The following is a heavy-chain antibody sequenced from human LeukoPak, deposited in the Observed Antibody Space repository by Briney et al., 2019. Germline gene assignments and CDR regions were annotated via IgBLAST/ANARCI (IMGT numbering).Heavy chain of an antibody. CDR1: GFTFSDYY. V-gene: IGHV3-11*04. J-gene: IGHJ4*02. CDR3: ARVRITAAGTSFDY. CDR2: ISSSSSTI. D-gene: IGHD6-13*01. Sequence: KPGGSLRLSCAASGFTFSDYYMSWIRQAPGKGLEWVSYISSSSSTIYYADSVKGRFTISRDNVKNSLYLQMNSLRAEDTAVYSCARVRITAAGTSFDYWGQGTLVTVSS.